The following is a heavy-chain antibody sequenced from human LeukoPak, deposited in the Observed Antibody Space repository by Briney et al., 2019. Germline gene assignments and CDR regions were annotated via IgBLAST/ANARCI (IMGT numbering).Heavy chain of an antibody. V-gene: IGHV4-59*13. J-gene: IGHJ6*02. D-gene: IGHD5-24*01. CDR2: IYYGGTT. Sequence: SETLSLTCTVSGGSISSYFWTWIRQTPGKGLEWIGYIYYGGTTDSNPSLKSRVTISLDTSKKQFSLKLSSVTSADTAVYYCARDGDGYNDPYGMDVWGQGTTVTVSS. CDR1: GGSISSYF. CDR3: ARDGDGYNDPYGMDV.